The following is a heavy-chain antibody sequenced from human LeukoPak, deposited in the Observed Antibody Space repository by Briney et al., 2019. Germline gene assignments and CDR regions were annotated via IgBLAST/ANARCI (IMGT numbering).Heavy chain of an antibody. CDR3: ARGLPVTFNYHYGIDV. CDR1: GFTFSDHY. D-gene: IGHD4-17*01. J-gene: IGHJ6*02. V-gene: IGHV3-72*01. Sequence: GRSLRLSCAPSGFTFSDHYMDWVRQAPGKGLEWVARTRSKARGYTTEYAASVKGRFSVSRDESMTSLYLQMNSLKTEDTAVYYCARGLPVTFNYHYGIDVWGQGTTVTVSS. CDR2: TRSKARGYTT.